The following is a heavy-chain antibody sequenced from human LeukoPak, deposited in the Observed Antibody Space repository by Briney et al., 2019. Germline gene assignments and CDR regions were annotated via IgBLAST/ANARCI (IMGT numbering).Heavy chain of an antibody. J-gene: IGHJ4*02. V-gene: IGHV1-18*04. CDR2: ISAYNGNT. CDR1: GYTFTGYY. CDR3: ARDLVVADMVRGVPFDY. Sequence: ASVTVSCKASGYTFTGYYMHWVRQAPGQGLEWMGWISAYNGNTNYAQKLQGRVTMTTDTSTSTAYMELRSLRSDDTAVYYCARDLVVADMVRGVPFDYWGQGTLVTVSS. D-gene: IGHD3-10*01.